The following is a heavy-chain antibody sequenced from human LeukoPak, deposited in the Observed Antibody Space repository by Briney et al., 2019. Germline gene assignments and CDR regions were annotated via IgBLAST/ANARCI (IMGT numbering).Heavy chain of an antibody. CDR1: GGSISSSSYY. J-gene: IGHJ6*03. Sequence: SETLSLTCTVSGGSISSSSYYWGWIRQPPGKGLEWIGSIYYSGSTYYNPSLKSRVTISVDTSKNQFSLKLSSVTAADTAVYYCARISSSWAYYYYYYMDVWGKGTTVTVSS. CDR2: IYYSGST. D-gene: IGHD6-13*01. CDR3: ARISSSWAYYYYYYMDV. V-gene: IGHV4-39*07.